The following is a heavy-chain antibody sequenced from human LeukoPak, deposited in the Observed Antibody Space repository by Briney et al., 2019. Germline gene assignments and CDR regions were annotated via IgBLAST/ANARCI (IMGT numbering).Heavy chain of an antibody. J-gene: IGHJ5*02. Sequence: SETLSLTCTVSGGSISSHYWSWIRQPPGKGLEWIGYIYYSGSTNYNPSLKSRVTISVDTSKNQFSLKLSSVTAADTAVYYCARDSSGYYNWFDPWGQGTLVTVSS. CDR1: GGSISSHY. CDR2: IYYSGST. CDR3: ARDSSGYYNWFDP. D-gene: IGHD3-22*01. V-gene: IGHV4-59*11.